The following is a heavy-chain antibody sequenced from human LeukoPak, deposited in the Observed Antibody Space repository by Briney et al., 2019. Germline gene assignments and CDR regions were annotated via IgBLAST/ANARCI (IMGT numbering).Heavy chain of an antibody. D-gene: IGHD3-10*01. Sequence: GGSLRLSCAASGFTFNTYGMHWVRQAPGKGLEWVTFIRYDGSNKYYADSVNGRFTISRDNSKNTLYLQMNSLRAEDTAVYYCAKVEYYYGSGSYYSNMDVWGKGTTVTVSS. CDR1: GFTFNTYG. J-gene: IGHJ6*03. CDR2: IRYDGSNK. V-gene: IGHV3-30*02. CDR3: AKVEYYYGSGSYYSNMDV.